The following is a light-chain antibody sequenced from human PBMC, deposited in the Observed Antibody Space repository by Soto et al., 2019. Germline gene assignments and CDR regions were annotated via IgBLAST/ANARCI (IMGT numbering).Light chain of an antibody. V-gene: IGKV3D-7*01. Sequence: EIVLTQSPATLSLSPGERATLSCRASQSVSSSYLAWYQQRPGQAPRLLIYGASSRATGIPDRFSGSGSGTEFTLTISSLQPDDFATHYCQHYNSYSEAFGQGTKVDIK. J-gene: IGKJ1*01. CDR1: QSVSSSY. CDR3: QHYNSYSEA. CDR2: GAS.